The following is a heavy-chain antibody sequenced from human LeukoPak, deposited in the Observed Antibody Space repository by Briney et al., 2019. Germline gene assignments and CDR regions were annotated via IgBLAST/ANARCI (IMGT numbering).Heavy chain of an antibody. CDR2: IKQDGSEK. CDR1: GFTFSSYW. D-gene: IGHD3-10*01. J-gene: IGHJ4*02. V-gene: IGHV3-7*03. Sequence: GGSLRLSCAASGFTFSSYWMSWVRQAPGKGLEWVANIKQDGSEKYYVDSVKGRFTISRDNAKNSLYLQMNSLRAEDTAVYYCARERGTMVRGIIGTRYYFDYWGQGTLVTVSS. CDR3: ARERGTMVRGIIGTRYYFDY.